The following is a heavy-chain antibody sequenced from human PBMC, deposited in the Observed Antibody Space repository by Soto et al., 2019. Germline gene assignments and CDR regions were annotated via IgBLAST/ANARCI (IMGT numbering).Heavy chain of an antibody. CDR3: ASGDFRYYYGSGHMAFDI. CDR2: INPSGGST. J-gene: IGHJ3*02. CDR1: GYTFTSYY. Sequence: ASVKVSCKASGYTFTSYYMHWVRQAPGQGLEWMGIINPSGGSTSYAQKFQGRVTMTRDTSTSTVYMELSSLRSEDTAVYYCASGDFRYYYGSGHMAFDIWGQGTMVTVSS. V-gene: IGHV1-46*01. D-gene: IGHD3-10*01.